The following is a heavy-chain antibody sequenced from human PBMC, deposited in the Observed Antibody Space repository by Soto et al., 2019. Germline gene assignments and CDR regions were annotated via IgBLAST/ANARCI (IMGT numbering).Heavy chain of an antibody. Sequence: AETLSLTGTVSGGSLGSSSYYWGGIRQPPGRGLEWIGSIYYSGSTYYNPSLKSRVTISVDTSKNQFSLKLSSVTAADTAVYYCADSGYDKNWFDPWGQGTLVTVSS. CDR1: GGSLGSSSYY. J-gene: IGHJ5*02. D-gene: IGHD5-12*01. V-gene: IGHV4-39*01. CDR2: IYYSGST. CDR3: ADSGYDKNWFDP.